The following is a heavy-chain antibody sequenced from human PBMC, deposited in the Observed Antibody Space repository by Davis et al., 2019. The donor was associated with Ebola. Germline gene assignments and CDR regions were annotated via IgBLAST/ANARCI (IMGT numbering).Heavy chain of an antibody. J-gene: IGHJ4*02. D-gene: IGHD4-17*01. Sequence: GESLKISCAASVFTFSGSAMHWVRQASGKGLEWVGRIRSKANSYATAYAASVKGRFTISRDDSKNTAYLQMNSLKTEDTAVYYCTMNTVMVDYWGQGTLVTVSS. CDR2: IRSKANSYAT. CDR1: VFTFSGSA. CDR3: TMNTVMVDY. V-gene: IGHV3-73*01.